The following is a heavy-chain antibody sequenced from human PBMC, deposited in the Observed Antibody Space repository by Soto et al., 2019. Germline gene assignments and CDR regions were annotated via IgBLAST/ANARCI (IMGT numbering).Heavy chain of an antibody. V-gene: IGHV4-4*02. D-gene: IGHD2-15*01. Sequence: QVQLQESGPGLVKPSGTLSLTCAVSGGSISSTNWWSWVRQPRGEGLEWIGEIYHSGTTNYNPSLESRVTISMDPAKNQLSLRLGSVTAADTAVYFCARHIAVPTTRGFDYWGQGTLGTVSS. CDR3: ARHIAVPTTRGFDY. J-gene: IGHJ4*02. CDR1: GGSISSTNW. CDR2: IYHSGTT.